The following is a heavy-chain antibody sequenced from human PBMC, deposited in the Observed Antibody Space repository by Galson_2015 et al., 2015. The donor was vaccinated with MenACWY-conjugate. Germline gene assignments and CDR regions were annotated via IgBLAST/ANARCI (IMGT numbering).Heavy chain of an antibody. CDR3: ARDSGISGHYQVTDY. CDR1: GFSFSIYA. D-gene: IGHD4-17*01. CDR2: IWSDGSHT. Sequence: SLRLSCAASGFSFSIYAMHWVRQAPGKGLEWVAIIWSDGSHTYFADSVMGRFTVSRDNSKNTLSLQMDSLRAEDTAVYYCARDSGISGHYQVTDYWGQGTLVAVSS. J-gene: IGHJ4*02. V-gene: IGHV3-33*01.